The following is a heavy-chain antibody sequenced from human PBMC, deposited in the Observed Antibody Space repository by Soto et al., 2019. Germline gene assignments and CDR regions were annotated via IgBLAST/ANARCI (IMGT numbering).Heavy chain of an antibody. Sequence: VSCKACRDRITGCGLRWVRKDPGQGLQWMGWINPKSGTTDYAQKFQCRVTMTREMSTNTAYLELSGLRSDDTADDTAVYYCAKSNYGGDDYFPYGLDVWGQGPTVT. J-gene: IGHJ6*02. CDR3: VYYCAKSNYGGDDYFPYGLDV. D-gene: IGHD2-21*02. CDR2: INPKSGTT. CDR1: RDRITGCG. V-gene: IGHV1-2*02.